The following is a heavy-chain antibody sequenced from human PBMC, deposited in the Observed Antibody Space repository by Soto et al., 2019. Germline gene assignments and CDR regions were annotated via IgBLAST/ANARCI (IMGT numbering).Heavy chain of an antibody. V-gene: IGHV3-13*01. CDR1: GFTFSSYD. CDR2: IGTAGDT. J-gene: IGHJ5*02. CDR3: ARARITRYSSGWYEFNWFDP. D-gene: IGHD6-19*01. Sequence: LRLSCAASGFTFSSYDMHWVRQATVRVLEWVSAIGTAGDTYYPGSVKGRFTISRENAKNSLYLQMNSLRAGDTAVYYCARARITRYSSGWYEFNWFDPWGQGTLVTVSS.